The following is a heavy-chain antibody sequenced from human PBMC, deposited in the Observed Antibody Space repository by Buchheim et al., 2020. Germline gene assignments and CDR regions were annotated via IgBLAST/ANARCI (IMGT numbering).Heavy chain of an antibody. CDR2: IRYDASHR. CDR1: GFTFSTFG. D-gene: IGHD3-22*01. CDR3: AKEFAYSSTYYDFDY. J-gene: IGHJ4*02. V-gene: IGHV3-30*02. Sequence: QVQLVESGGGVVQPGRSLRLSCAASGFTFSTFGMYWVRQAPGKGLEWVSFIRYDASHRYYADSVKGRFTVSRDNAKNNLYLQMNSLRVEDTAVYYCAKEFAYSSTYYDFDYWGQGTL.